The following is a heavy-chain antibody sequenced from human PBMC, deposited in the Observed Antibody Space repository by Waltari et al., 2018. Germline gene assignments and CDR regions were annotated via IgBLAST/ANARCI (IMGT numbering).Heavy chain of an antibody. Sequence: QVQLQESGPGLVKPSETLSLTCTVSGGSISSHYWRWIRQPPGKGLEWIGYIYYSGSTNYNPSLKRRVTISVDTSKNQFSLKLSSVTAADTAVYYCARDLGLQWRDAFDIWGQGTMVTVSS. V-gene: IGHV4-59*11. CDR1: GGSISSHY. J-gene: IGHJ3*02. D-gene: IGHD6-19*01. CDR2: IYYSGST. CDR3: ARDLGLQWRDAFDI.